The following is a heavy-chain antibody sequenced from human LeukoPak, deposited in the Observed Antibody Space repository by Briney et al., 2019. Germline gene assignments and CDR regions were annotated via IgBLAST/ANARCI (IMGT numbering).Heavy chain of an antibody. CDR1: GYTFTSYG. Sequence: GASVKVSCKASGYTFTSYGISWVRQAPGQGLEWMGWISAYNGNTNYAQKLQGRVTMTTDTSTSTAYMELRSLRSDDTAVYYCARDIEPLYYYGSGSYSYYYYMDVWGKGTTVTISS. J-gene: IGHJ6*03. CDR3: ARDIEPLYYYGSGSYSYYYYMDV. V-gene: IGHV1-18*01. CDR2: ISAYNGNT. D-gene: IGHD3-10*01.